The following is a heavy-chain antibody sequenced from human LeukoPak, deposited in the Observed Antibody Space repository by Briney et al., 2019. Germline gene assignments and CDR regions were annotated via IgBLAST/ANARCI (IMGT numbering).Heavy chain of an antibody. J-gene: IGHJ6*02. D-gene: IGHD3-3*01. V-gene: IGHV1-18*01. Sequence: GASVKVSCKASGYTFTSYGISWVRQAPGQGLEWMGWISAYNGNTNYARKLQGRVTMTTDTSTSTACMELRSLRSDDTAVYYCATRSGYFYGMDVWGQGTTVTVSS. CDR2: ISAYNGNT. CDR1: GYTFTSYG. CDR3: ATRSGYFYGMDV.